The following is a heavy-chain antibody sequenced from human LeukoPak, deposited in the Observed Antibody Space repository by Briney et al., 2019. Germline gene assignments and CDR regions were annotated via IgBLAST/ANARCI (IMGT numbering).Heavy chain of an antibody. D-gene: IGHD1-14*01. V-gene: IGHV4-59*01. CDR3: ARASTTFDD. J-gene: IGHJ4*02. CDR1: GGSITSYY. CDR2: VSDGGRT. Sequence: PSETLSLTCSVSGGSITSYYWSWIRQPPGKGLEWIGHVSDGGRTNYSPSLRSRVSISVDTSKNQFSLKLNSVTAAGTAVYFCARASTTFDDWGQGTLVTVSS.